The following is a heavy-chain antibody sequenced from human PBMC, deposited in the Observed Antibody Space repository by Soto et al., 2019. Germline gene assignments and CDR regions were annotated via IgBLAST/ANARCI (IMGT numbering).Heavy chain of an antibody. CDR3: AKRRGAGGHFDY. CDR2: ISAGGGST. Sequence: GGSLRLSCAGSGFTLTRSAVSWVRQAPGKGLEWVSGISAGGGSTYYADSVTGRFTVSRDNSKNTLSLQMNSLRAEDTAVYYCAKRRGAGGHFDYWGQGALVTVSS. CDR1: GFTLTRSA. D-gene: IGHD2-15*01. J-gene: IGHJ4*02. V-gene: IGHV3-23*01.